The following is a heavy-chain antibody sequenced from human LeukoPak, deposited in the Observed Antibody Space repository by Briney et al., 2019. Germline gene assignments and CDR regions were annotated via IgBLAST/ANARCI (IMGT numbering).Heavy chain of an antibody. J-gene: IGHJ4*02. CDR2: ISSSSSTI. V-gene: IGHV3-48*04. CDR3: AMYSSRDPVDY. CDR1: GFTFSSYS. Sequence: PGGSLRLSCAASGFTFSSYSMNWVRQAPGKGLEWVSYISSSSSTIYYADSVKGRFTISRDNAKNSLYLQMNSLRAEDTAVYYCAMYSSRDPVDYWGQGTLVTVSS. D-gene: IGHD6-13*01.